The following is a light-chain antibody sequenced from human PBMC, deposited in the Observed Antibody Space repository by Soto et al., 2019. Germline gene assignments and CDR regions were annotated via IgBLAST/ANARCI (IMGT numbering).Light chain of an antibody. CDR2: GAS. V-gene: IGKV3-20*01. J-gene: IGKJ1*01. CDR1: QSVTSNY. CDR3: QQYGSSPKT. Sequence: EIRLTQPPATLSFSRGERSTLSCGASQSVTSNYLAWYQQKPGQAPRLLIFGASIRDTGIPDRFSGSGSGTDFTLTISRLEPEDFAVYKCQQYGSSPKTFGQGTKVDIK.